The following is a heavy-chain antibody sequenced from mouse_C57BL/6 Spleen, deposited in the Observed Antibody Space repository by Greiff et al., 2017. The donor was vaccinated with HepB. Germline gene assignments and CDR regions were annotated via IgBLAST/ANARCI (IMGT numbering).Heavy chain of an antibody. CDR1: GYTFTSYW. D-gene: IGHD1-1*01. V-gene: IGHV1-64*01. CDR2: IHPNSGST. CDR3: ARRNDYYGSRGDAMDY. J-gene: IGHJ4*01. Sequence: QVQLQQSGAKLVKPGASVKLSCKASGYTFTSYWMHWVKQRPGQGLEWIGMIHPNSGSTNYNEKFKSKATLTVDKSSSTAYMQLSSLTSEDSAVYYCARRNDYYGSRGDAMDYWGQGTSVTVSS.